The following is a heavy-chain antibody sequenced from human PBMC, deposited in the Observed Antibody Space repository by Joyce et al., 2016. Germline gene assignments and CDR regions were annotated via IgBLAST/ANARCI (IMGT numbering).Heavy chain of an antibody. CDR1: GFPFSNAW. CDR2: IKSKANGETI. CDR3: GGWRI. Sequence: EVQLVESGGGLVEPGGSLRLSCAASGFPFSNAWMTWIRQAPGKGLEWVGFIKSKANGETIGYGAPVKGRFTISRDDSKSIVYLQMNSLKSDDTAVYYCGGWRIWGQGTLVTVSS. J-gene: IGHJ4*02. V-gene: IGHV3-15*01. D-gene: IGHD3-16*01.